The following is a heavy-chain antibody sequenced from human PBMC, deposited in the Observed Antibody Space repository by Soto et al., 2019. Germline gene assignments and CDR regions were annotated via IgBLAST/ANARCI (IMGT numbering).Heavy chain of an antibody. V-gene: IGHV4-4*07. CDR1: GVSITPYF. J-gene: IGHJ2*01. CDR3: ALHLDVDPSLAQYYFDL. D-gene: IGHD3-16*01. CDR2: IYASGRT. Sequence: QVQLQDSGPGLVKPSETLSLTCTVSGVSITPYFWSWIRQPAGKAPEWVGHIYASGRTTYNPSLKSRVTMFVSQTQVSLRLTAVTAADTAVYYCALHLDVDPSLAQYYFDLWGRGALVTVSS.